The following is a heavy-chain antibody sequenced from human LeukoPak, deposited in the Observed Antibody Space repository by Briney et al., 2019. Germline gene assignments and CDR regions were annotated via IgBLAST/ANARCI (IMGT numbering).Heavy chain of an antibody. J-gene: IGHJ6*03. V-gene: IGHV3-30*02. CDR1: GFTFSSYG. CDR2: IRYDGSNK. Sequence: GGSLRLSCAASGFTFSSYGMHWVRQAPGKGLEWVAVIRYDGSNKYYADSVKGRFTISRDNSKNTLYLQMNSLRAEDTAVYYCAKDSRYYYDSSGYYSGPYYYYYYMDVWGKGTTVTVSS. CDR3: AKDSRYYYDSSGYYSGPYYYYYYMDV. D-gene: IGHD3-22*01.